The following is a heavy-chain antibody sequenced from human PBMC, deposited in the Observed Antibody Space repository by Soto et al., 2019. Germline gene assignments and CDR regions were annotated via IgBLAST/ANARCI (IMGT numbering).Heavy chain of an antibody. CDR2: IVVGSGNT. CDR3: AATPPEYYDSSGYYSRAP. V-gene: IGHV1-58*01. J-gene: IGHJ5*02. CDR1: GFTFTSSA. Sequence: ASVKVSCKASGFTFTSSAVQWVRQARGQRLEWIGWIVVGSGNTNYAQKFQERVTITRDMSTSAAYMELSSLRSEDTAVYYCAATPPEYYDSSGYYSRAPWGQGTLVTVSS. D-gene: IGHD3-22*01.